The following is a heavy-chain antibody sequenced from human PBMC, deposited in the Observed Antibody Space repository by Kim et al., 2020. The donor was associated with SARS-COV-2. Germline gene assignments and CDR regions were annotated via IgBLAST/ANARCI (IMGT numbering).Heavy chain of an antibody. J-gene: IGHJ4*02. CDR3: ARLRFCATTSCSTFDI. D-gene: IGHD2-2*01. V-gene: IGHV4-39*02. Sequence: SETLSLTCTVSGDSIRDGRFYWGWVRQAPGKGLEWIGSIFYTGNANYNLSLKSRVTISIDTSKNHFSLKVTSVTAADTAVYYCARLRFCATTSCSTFDICGPGTLGTVS. CDR1: GDSIRDGRFY. CDR2: IFYTGNA.